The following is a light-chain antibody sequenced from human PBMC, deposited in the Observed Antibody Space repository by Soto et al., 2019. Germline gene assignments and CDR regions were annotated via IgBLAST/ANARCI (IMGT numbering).Light chain of an antibody. Sequence: QSALTQPASVSGSPGQSITISCTGTSSDVGGYNYVSWYQQRPGKAPKLMIYDVSNRPSGVSNRFSGSKSGNTASLTISGLQAEDEADYYCSSYTDSSTYVFGTGTKLTVL. CDR2: DVS. J-gene: IGLJ1*01. CDR1: SSDVGGYNY. V-gene: IGLV2-14*01. CDR3: SSYTDSSTYV.